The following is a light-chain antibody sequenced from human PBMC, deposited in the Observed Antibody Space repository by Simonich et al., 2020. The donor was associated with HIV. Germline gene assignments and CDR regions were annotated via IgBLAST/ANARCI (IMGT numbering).Light chain of an antibody. CDR2: KAS. J-gene: IGKJ4*01. Sequence: DIQMTQSPSTLSASVGDRVTITCRASQSISSWLAWYQQKPGKAPKLLIYKASSLESGVPSRVIGSGSGTEFTLTISSLQPDDFATYYCQQYNSYPLTFGGGTKVEIK. V-gene: IGKV1-5*03. CDR1: QSISSW. CDR3: QQYNSYPLT.